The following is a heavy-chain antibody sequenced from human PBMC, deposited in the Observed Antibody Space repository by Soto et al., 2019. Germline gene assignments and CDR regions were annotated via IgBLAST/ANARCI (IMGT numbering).Heavy chain of an antibody. V-gene: IGHV4-39*01. Sequence: PSETLSLTCTVSGGSISSSSYYWGWIRQPPGKGLEGSGSIYYSGSTYYNPSLKSRVTISVDTSKNKFSLKPSSATGADMAVPYCARITIFGVVMGNWFDPGGQGTRGTVSP. CDR1: GGSISSSSYY. CDR2: IYYSGST. CDR3: ARITIFGVVMGNWFDP. J-gene: IGHJ5*02. D-gene: IGHD3-3*01.